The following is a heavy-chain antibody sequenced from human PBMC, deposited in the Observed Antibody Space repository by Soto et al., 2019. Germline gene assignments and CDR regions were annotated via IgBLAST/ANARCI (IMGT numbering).Heavy chain of an antibody. J-gene: IGHJ6*02. CDR2: INHSGNT. Sequence: SETLSLTCAVYGGSFSGYYWSWIRQPPGKGLEWIGEINHSGNTNYNPSLKSRVTISVDTSKNQFSLKLSSVTAADTAVYYCAGHIYDGRGYYYYYYGMDVWGQGTTVTVSS. V-gene: IGHV4-34*01. CDR3: AGHIYDGRGYYYYYYGMDV. D-gene: IGHD3-22*01. CDR1: GGSFSGYY.